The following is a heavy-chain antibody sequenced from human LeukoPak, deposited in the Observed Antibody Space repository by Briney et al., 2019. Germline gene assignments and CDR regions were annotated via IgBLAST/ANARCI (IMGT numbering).Heavy chain of an antibody. J-gene: IGHJ6*03. D-gene: IGHD6-6*01. Sequence: GGSLRLSCAASGFTFGSYSMNWVRQAPGKGLEWVSYISSSSSTIYYADSVKGRFTISRDNAKNSLYLQMNSLRAEDTAVYYCARGRDSSSAYYYYYYMDVWGKGTTVTVSS. V-gene: IGHV3-48*01. CDR1: GFTFGSYS. CDR2: ISSSSSTI. CDR3: ARGRDSSSAYYYYYYMDV.